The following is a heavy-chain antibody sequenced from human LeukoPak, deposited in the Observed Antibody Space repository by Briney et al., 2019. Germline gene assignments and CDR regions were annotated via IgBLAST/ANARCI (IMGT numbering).Heavy chain of an antibody. CDR1: GFTFTSYG. V-gene: IGHV1-18*01. D-gene: IGHD6-13*01. J-gene: IGHJ4*02. Sequence: GGSLRLSCAASGFTFTSYGISWVRQAPGQGLEWMGWISAYNGNTNYAQKLQGRVTMTTDTSTSTAYMELRSLRSDDTAVYYCARDRRYSSSWYGYWGQGTLVTVSS. CDR2: ISAYNGNT. CDR3: ARDRRYSSSWYGY.